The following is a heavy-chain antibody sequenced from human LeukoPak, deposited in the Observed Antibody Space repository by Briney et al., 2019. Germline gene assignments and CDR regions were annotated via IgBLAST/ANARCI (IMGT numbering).Heavy chain of an antibody. J-gene: IGHJ6*02. CDR2: NSGDGGST. CDR3: AKLGMVLCSEITVDYYGMDV. CDR1: GFTFDDYA. D-gene: IGHD3-10*01. V-gene: IGHV3-43*02. Sequence: GGSLRLSCAASGFTFDDYAMHWVRQAPGKGLEWVSLNSGDGGSTYYADSVKGRFTISRDNSKNSLYLQMNSLRTEDTALYYCAKLGMVLCSEITVDYYGMDVWGQGTTVTVSS.